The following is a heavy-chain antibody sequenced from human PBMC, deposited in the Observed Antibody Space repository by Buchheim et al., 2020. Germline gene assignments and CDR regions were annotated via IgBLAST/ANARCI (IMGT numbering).Heavy chain of an antibody. CDR2: INWDGGST. J-gene: IGHJ4*02. CDR1: GFTFDDYG. V-gene: IGHV3-20*04. Sequence: EVQLVESGGSVVRPGGSLRLSCAASGFTFDDYGMSWVRQAPGKGLEWVSCINWDGGSTLYAVSVKGRFTISRDNAKNSLCLQMNRLRVEDTALYYCARGHCSTGSCYSGDYWGQGTL. CDR3: ARGHCSTGSCYSGDY. D-gene: IGHD2-15*01.